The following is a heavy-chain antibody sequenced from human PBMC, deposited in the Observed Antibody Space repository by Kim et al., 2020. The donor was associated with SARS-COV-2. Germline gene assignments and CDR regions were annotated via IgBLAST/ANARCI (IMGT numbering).Heavy chain of an antibody. CDR1: GFSFSDSA. V-gene: IGHV3-73*01. CDR3: GRGPPYTRSYGDALDI. D-gene: IGHD1-26*01. CDR2: IRTKSNSYAT. Sequence: GGSLRLSCAASGFSFSDSAMHWVRQTSGTRLEWVGRIRTKSNSYATVYAAAVKGRFTISRADSENTAYLQMDSLKTEDTAVYYCGRGPPYTRSYGDALDIWGQGTTVTVSS. J-gene: IGHJ3*02.